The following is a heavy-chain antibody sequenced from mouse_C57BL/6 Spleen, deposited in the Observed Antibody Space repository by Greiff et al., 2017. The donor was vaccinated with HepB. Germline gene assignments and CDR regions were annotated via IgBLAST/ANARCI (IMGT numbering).Heavy chain of an antibody. J-gene: IGHJ2*01. V-gene: IGHV5-9-1*02. CDR2: ISSGGDYI. Sequence: EVKVVESGEGLVKPGGSLKLSCAASGFTFSSYAMSWVRQTPEKRLEWVAYISSGGDYIYYADTVKGRFTISRDNARNTLYLQMSSLKSEDTAMYYCTRVGGNYGYFDYWGQGTTLTVSS. D-gene: IGHD2-1*01. CDR3: TRVGGNYGYFDY. CDR1: GFTFSSYA.